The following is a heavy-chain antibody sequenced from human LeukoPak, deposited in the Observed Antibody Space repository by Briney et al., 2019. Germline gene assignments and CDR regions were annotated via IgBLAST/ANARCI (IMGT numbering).Heavy chain of an antibody. J-gene: IGHJ4*02. Sequence: ASVKVSCKASGYTFTSYGINWVRQATGQGLEWMGWMNPNSGNTGYAQKFQGRVTITRNTSISTAYMELSSLRSEDTAVYYCARGDNYYDSSGSDYWGQGTLVTVSS. V-gene: IGHV1-8*03. CDR3: ARGDNYYDSSGSDY. D-gene: IGHD3-22*01. CDR1: GYTFTSYG. CDR2: MNPNSGNT.